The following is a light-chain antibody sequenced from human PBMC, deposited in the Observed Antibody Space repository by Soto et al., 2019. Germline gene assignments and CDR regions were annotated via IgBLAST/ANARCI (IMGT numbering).Light chain of an antibody. V-gene: IGLV2-23*01. J-gene: IGLJ2*01. CDR2: EGT. Sequence: QSALTQPASVSGSPGQSITISCTGTSSDVGSYNFVSWFQHHPGKVPKLIIYEGTERPSGVSNRFSASKSGNTASLTISGLQPEDEADYYCCSYAGPSTIFGGGTKLTVL. CDR1: SSDVGSYNF. CDR3: CSYAGPSTI.